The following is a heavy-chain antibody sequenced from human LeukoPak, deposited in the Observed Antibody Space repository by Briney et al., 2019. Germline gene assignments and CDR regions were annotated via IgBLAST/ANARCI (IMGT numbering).Heavy chain of an antibody. CDR1: GFRFSDYW. D-gene: IGHD2-15*01. Sequence: GGSLRLSCAASGFRFSDYWMTWVRQAPGKGLEWVANIKEDGREKYYVDSVKGRFTLSKDNAKNSVYLQMNSLGAEDTAVYYCARGWGEKGYCRGGTCNNPQFDYWGQGILVTVSS. J-gene: IGHJ4*02. CDR3: ARGWGEKGYCRGGTCNNPQFDY. CDR2: IKEDGREK. V-gene: IGHV3-7*01.